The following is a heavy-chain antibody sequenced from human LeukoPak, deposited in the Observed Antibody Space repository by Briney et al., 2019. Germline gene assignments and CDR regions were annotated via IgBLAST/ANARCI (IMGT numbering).Heavy chain of an antibody. Sequence: GGSLRLSCSASGFTFNNYALHWVRQAPGKGLEYVSGISSDGGSTNYADSVKGRFTISRDNSKNTLYLQMSSLRPEDTAVYYCARESLPRSYWGQGTLVTVSS. V-gene: IGHV3-64D*06. J-gene: IGHJ4*02. D-gene: IGHD1-14*01. CDR1: GFTFNNYA. CDR3: ARESLPRSY. CDR2: ISSDGGST.